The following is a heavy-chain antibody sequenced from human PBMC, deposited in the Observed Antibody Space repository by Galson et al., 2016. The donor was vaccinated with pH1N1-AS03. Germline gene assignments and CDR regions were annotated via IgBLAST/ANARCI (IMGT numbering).Heavy chain of an antibody. CDR3: ARDYYDSSGYYVYFDY. D-gene: IGHD3-22*01. V-gene: IGHV1-3*01. CDR2: INADNGNT. J-gene: IGHJ4*02. Sequence: SVKVSCKASGYTFTTYAMHWVRQAPGQRLEWMGWINADNGNTKYSQKFQGRVTITRDTSASTAYMELSRLRSEDRAVYYYARDYYDSSGYYVYFDYWGQGTLVTVSS. CDR1: GYTFTTYA.